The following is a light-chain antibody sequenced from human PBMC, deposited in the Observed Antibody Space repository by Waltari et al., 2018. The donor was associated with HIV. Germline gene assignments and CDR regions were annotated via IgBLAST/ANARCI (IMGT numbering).Light chain of an antibody. CDR3: QQYDNLPIT. Sequence: DIQMTQSPSSLSASVGDRITITCQASQDISKYLNWYQQTPGKVPKVLIYDTFNLQTGVTSRFSGRGTGTHFTLTISSLQPEDIGTYYCQQYDNLPITFGQGTRLAIK. CDR1: QDISKY. CDR2: DTF. J-gene: IGKJ5*01. V-gene: IGKV1-33*01.